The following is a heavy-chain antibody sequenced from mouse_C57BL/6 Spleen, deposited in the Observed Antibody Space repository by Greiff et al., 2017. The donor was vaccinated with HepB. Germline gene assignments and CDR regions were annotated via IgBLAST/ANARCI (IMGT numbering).Heavy chain of an antibody. J-gene: IGHJ3*01. CDR2: IYPGDGDT. Sequence: QVQLKESGAELVKPGASVKISCKASGYAFSSYWINWVKQRPGKGLEWIGQIYPGDGDTNYNGKFKGKATLTADKSSSTAYMQLSSLTSEDSAVYFCARNYYGSSWFAYWGQGTLVTVSA. D-gene: IGHD1-1*01. CDR3: ARNYYGSSWFAY. CDR1: GYAFSSYW. V-gene: IGHV1-80*01.